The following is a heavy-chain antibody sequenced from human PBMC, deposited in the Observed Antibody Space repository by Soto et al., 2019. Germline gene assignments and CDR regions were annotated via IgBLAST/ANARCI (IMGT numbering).Heavy chain of an antibody. D-gene: IGHD4-17*01. Sequence: QVQLVQSGAEVKKPGASVKVSCKASGYTFTSYDINWVRQATGQGLEWMGWMNLNSGYTGSAQKFQGRVTMTRSNDIRTADMDLSSLTAEDRAVYYCDRANGDFDYWGQGTMVTVSS. J-gene: IGHJ4*02. CDR3: DRANGDFDY. CDR1: GYTFTSYD. CDR2: MNLNSGYT. V-gene: IGHV1-8*01.